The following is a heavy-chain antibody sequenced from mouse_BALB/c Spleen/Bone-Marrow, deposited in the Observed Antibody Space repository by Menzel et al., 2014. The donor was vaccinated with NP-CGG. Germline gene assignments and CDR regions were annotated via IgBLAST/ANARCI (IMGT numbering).Heavy chain of an antibody. J-gene: IGHJ3*01. CDR3: ARRWFAY. CDR2: ISDGGSYT. CDR1: GFTFSDYY. V-gene: IGHV5-4*02. Sequence: EVNVVESGGGLVKPGGSLKLSCAASGFTFSDYYMYWVRQTPEKRLEWVATISDGGSYTYYPDSVKGRFTISRENAKNNLYLQMSSLKSEDTAMYYCARRWFAYWGQGTLVTVSA.